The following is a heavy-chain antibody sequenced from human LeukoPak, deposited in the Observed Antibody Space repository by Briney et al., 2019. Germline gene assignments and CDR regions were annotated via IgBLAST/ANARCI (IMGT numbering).Heavy chain of an antibody. CDR1: GGSFSGYY. V-gene: IGHV4-34*01. J-gene: IGHJ4*02. D-gene: IGHD3-10*01. Sequence: NPSETLSLTCAVYGGSFSGYYWSWIRQPPGKGLEWIGEINHSGSTNYNPSLKSRDTISVGTSKNQFSLKLSSVTAADTAVYYCARVRGYYFDYWGQGTLVTVSS. CDR2: INHSGST. CDR3: ARVRGYYFDY.